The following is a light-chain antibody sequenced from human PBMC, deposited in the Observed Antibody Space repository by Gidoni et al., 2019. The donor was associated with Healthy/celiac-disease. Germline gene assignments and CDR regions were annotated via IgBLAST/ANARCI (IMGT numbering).Light chain of an antibody. V-gene: IGKV1-39*01. Sequence: DSQMTQSPSSLSASVGDRVTITCRASQSISSYLNWYQQKPGKAPKLLIYAASSLQSGVPSRFSGSGSGTDFTLTISSLQPEDVATYYCQQSYSTPRTFGQGTKVKIK. CDR1: QSISSY. J-gene: IGKJ1*01. CDR3: QQSYSTPRT. CDR2: AAS.